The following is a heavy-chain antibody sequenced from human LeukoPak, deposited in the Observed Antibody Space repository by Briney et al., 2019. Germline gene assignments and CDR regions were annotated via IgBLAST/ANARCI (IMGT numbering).Heavy chain of an antibody. CDR3: ARDKGPYWYFDL. V-gene: IGHV4-39*07. J-gene: IGHJ2*01. CDR1: GGSISSSSFY. CDR2: IFYSGGT. Sequence: SETLSLTCTVSGGSISSSSFYWGWIRQPPGKGLEWIGTIFYSGGTYYNPSLKSRVAVSVDTSKNQFSLKLSSVTAADTAVYYCARDKGPYWYFDLWGRGTLVTVSS.